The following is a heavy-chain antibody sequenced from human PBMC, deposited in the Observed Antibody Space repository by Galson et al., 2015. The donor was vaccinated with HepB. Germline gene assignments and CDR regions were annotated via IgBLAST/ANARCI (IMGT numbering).Heavy chain of an antibody. CDR3: AKDGGHRYYYYYYYMDV. V-gene: IGHV3-9*01. D-gene: IGHD4-17*01. CDR2: ISWNSDSI. J-gene: IGHJ6*03. CDR1: GFTFDDYA. Sequence: SLRLSCAASGFTFDDYAMHWVRQAPGKGLEWVSGISWNSDSIGYADSVKGRFTISRDNAKNSLYLQMNSLRAEDTALYYYAKDGGHRYYYYYYYMDVWGKGTTVTVSS.